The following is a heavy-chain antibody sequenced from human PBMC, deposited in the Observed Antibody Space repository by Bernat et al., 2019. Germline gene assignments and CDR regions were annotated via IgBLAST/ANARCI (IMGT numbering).Heavy chain of an antibody. Sequence: EVQLVESGGGLVKPGGSLRLSCAASGFTFSSYSMNWVRQAPGKGLEWVSSISSSSSYIYYADSVKGRFTISRDNAKNSLYLQMNGLRAEDTAVYYCAGRGVDWYFDLWGRGTLVTVSS. J-gene: IGHJ2*01. CDR3: AGRGVDWYFDL. D-gene: IGHD6-25*01. V-gene: IGHV3-21*01. CDR2: ISSSSSYI. CDR1: GFTFSSYS.